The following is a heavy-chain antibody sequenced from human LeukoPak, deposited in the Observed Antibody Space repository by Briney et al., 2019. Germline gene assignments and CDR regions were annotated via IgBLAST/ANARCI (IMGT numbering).Heavy chain of an antibody. CDR1: GGSISSYY. J-gene: IGHJ4*02. D-gene: IGHD3-9*01. V-gene: IGHV4-4*07. CDR2: IYTSGST. CDR3: ARDDILTGIDY. Sequence: PSEALSLTCTVSGGSISSYYWSWIRQPAGKGLEWIGRIYTSGSTNYNPSLKSRVTISVDTSKNQFSLKLSSVTAADTAVYYCARDDILTGIDYWGQGTLVTVSS.